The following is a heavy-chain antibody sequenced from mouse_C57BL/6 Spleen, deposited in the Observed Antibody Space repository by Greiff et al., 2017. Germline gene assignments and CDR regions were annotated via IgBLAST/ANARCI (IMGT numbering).Heavy chain of an antibody. V-gene: IGHV1-76*01. CDR1: GYTFTDYY. J-gene: IGHJ4*01. D-gene: IGHD2-4*01. Sequence: QVQLQQSGAELVRPGASVKLSCKASGYTFTDYYINWVKPRPGQGLEWIARIYPGSGNTYYNEKFKGKATLTAEKSSSTAYMQLSSLTSEDSAVYFCARDDDYDGFYYAMDYWGQGTSVTVSS. CDR2: IYPGSGNT. CDR3: ARDDDYDGFYYAMDY.